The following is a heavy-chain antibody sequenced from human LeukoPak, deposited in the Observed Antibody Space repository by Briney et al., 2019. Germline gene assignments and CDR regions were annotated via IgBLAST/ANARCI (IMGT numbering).Heavy chain of an antibody. CDR2: ISYDGSNK. CDR3: ATPEWESHPGDAFDI. V-gene: IGHV3-30*03. Sequence: GGSLRLSCAASGFTFSSYGMHWVRQAPAKGLEWVAVISYDGSNKYYADSVKGRFTISRDNSKNTLYLQMNSLRAEDTAVYYCATPEWESHPGDAFDIWGQGTMVTVSS. CDR1: GFTFSSYG. D-gene: IGHD1-26*01. J-gene: IGHJ3*02.